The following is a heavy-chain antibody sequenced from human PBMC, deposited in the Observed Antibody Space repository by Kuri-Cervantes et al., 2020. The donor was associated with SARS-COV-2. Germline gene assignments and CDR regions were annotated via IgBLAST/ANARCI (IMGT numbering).Heavy chain of an antibody. V-gene: IGHV4-34*01. CDR1: GGSFSGYY. Sequence: GSLRLSCAVYGGSFSGYYWSWIRQPPGKGLEWIGEINHSGSTNYNPSLKSRVTISVDTSKNQFSLKLSSVTAADTAVYYCARDPSAVVTPPDSDAFDIWGQGTMVTVSS. CDR3: ARDPSAVVTPPDSDAFDI. CDR2: INHSGST. D-gene: IGHD4-23*01. J-gene: IGHJ3*02.